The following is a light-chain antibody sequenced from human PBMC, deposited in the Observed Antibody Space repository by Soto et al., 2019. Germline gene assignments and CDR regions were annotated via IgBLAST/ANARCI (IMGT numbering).Light chain of an antibody. CDR1: QTVRNNY. Sequence: EIVLTQSPATLSLSPGERATLSCRASQTVRNNYLAWYQQKPGQAPRLLIYVASSRATGIPDRFSGSGSGTDFTLTIRRLEPEDFAVYYCQQYGSSPLTFGGGTKVDIK. CDR3: QQYGSSPLT. CDR2: VAS. J-gene: IGKJ4*01. V-gene: IGKV3-20*01.